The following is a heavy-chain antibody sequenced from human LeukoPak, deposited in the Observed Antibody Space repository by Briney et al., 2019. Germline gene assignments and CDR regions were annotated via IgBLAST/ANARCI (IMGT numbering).Heavy chain of an antibody. D-gene: IGHD6-19*01. V-gene: IGHV3-30*02. CDR3: AKDRWGAVASFDY. Sequence: GGSLRLSCTVSGFIFSDFSMSWVRQAPGKGLEWVAVIRYDGNNKYYADSVKGRFTISRDNSKNMLYLQMNSLGTEDTAVYYCAKDRWGAVASFDYWGQGTLVTVPS. J-gene: IGHJ4*02. CDR2: IRYDGNNK. CDR1: GFIFSDFS.